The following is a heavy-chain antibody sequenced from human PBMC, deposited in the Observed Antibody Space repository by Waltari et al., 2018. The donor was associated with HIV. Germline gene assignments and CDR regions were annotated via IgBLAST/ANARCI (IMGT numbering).Heavy chain of an antibody. V-gene: IGHV1-3*01. Sequence: QVQLVQSGAEVKKPGASVKVSCKASGYTFTSYAMHWVRQDPGQMLEWMGWINAGNGNTKYSQKFQGRVTITRDTSASTAYMELSSLRSEDTAVYYCARDIPRMGIDYWGQGTLVTVSS. CDR1: GYTFTSYA. J-gene: IGHJ4*02. CDR3: ARDIPRMGIDY. CDR2: INAGNGNT. D-gene: IGHD2-15*01.